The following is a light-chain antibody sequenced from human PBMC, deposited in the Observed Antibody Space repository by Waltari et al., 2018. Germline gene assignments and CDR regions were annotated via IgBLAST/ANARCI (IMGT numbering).Light chain of an antibody. CDR1: QSISIY. V-gene: IGKV1-39*01. CDR3: QKSSSTPPWT. CDR2: SAS. J-gene: IGKJ1*01. Sequence: DIQMTQSPSSLSASVGDRVTITCRASQSISIYLNSYQQKPGKAPKLLIYSASSLQSGVPSRFSGSGSGTDFTLTISSLQPEDFATYYCQKSSSTPPWTFGQGTKVEIK.